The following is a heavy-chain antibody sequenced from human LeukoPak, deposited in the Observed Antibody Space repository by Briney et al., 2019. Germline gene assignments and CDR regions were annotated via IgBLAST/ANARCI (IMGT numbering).Heavy chain of an antibody. V-gene: IGHV3-48*03. Sequence: PGGSLRLSCAASGFTFSSYEMNWARQAPGGGLEGLSYISSSGSNIFYADSVKGRFTISRDNAKNSLYLQMNSLRAEDTAVYYCARDCSSTSCPDFDYWGQGTLVTVSS. CDR1: GFTFSSYE. J-gene: IGHJ4*02. CDR3: ARDCSSTSCPDFDY. CDR2: ISSSGSNI. D-gene: IGHD2-2*01.